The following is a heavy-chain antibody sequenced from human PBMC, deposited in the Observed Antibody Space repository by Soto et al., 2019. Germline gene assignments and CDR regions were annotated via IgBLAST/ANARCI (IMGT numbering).Heavy chain of an antibody. CDR3: ARDNWGHGRRAFDF. Sequence: ASVKVSCKASGYTFSSYGLSWVRQAPGQGLEWMGWISDYNGNTHYAQKFQGRVIMTTDTSTRTAYMELRSLRADDTAVYYCARDNWGHGRRAFDFWGQGTMVTVSS. J-gene: IGHJ3*01. D-gene: IGHD3-16*01. V-gene: IGHV1-18*01. CDR2: ISDYNGNT. CDR1: GYTFSSYG.